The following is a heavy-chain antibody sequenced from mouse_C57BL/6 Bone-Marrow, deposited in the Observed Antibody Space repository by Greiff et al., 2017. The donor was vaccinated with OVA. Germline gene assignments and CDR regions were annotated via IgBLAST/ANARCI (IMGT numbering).Heavy chain of an antibody. J-gene: IGHJ2*01. CDR1: GFNITDYY. Sequence: VHVKQSGAELVKPGASVKLSCTASGFNITDYYMHWVKQRTEQGLEWIGRIDPEDGENKYAPKFQGKATIPADKSSNTAYLKLSSLTSEDTAVYYWAPPRESSYFDYWGQGTTLTVSS. D-gene: IGHD1-1*01. CDR2: IDPEDGEN. CDR3: APPRESSYFDY. V-gene: IGHV14-2*01.